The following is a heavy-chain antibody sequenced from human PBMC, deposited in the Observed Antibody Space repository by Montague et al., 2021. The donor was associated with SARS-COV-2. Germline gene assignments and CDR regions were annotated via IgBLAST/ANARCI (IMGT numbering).Heavy chain of an antibody. Sequence: SETLSLTCVVSGGSISSINWWSWVRQPPGKGLEWIGEIYHSGSTNYNPSLKSRVIISVDKSKSQFSLRLSSVTAADTAVYYCARSSILGAHRFDYWGQGTLVTVPS. D-gene: IGHD3-16*01. CDR1: GGSISSINW. CDR3: ARSSILGAHRFDY. J-gene: IGHJ4*02. CDR2: IYHSGST. V-gene: IGHV4-4*02.